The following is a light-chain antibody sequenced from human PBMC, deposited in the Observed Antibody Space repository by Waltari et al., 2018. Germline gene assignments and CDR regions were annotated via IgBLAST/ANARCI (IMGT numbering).Light chain of an antibody. Sequence: ALTQEPALSVALGHTGRMTCQGDSLKTYHANWYQQKPGQAPVLVIFGNTNSPSGIPGPFSGSWSGDTGSLTIAGAQVEDEADYYCASRDNTGNPALFGGGTRLTV. CDR3: ASRDNTGNPAL. J-gene: IGLJ7*01. V-gene: IGLV3-19*01. CDR2: GNT. CDR1: SLKTYH.